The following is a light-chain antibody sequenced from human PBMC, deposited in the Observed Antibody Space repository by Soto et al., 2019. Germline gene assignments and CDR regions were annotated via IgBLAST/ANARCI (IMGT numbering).Light chain of an antibody. CDR2: EAS. V-gene: IGKV1-5*01. CDR1: QSISSW. CDR3: QQYTNFPLT. Sequence: DIQMTQSPSTLSASVGDRVTITCRASQSISSWLAWYQQKPGKAPKLLIHEASCLESGVPSRFSGSKSGTEFTLTISGLHPEDFATYYCQQYTNFPLTFGGGTRVEIK. J-gene: IGKJ4*01.